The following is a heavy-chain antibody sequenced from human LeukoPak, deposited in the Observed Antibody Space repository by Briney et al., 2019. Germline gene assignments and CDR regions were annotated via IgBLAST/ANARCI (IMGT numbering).Heavy chain of an antibody. Sequence: GGSLRLSCAASGFPFSSSGMHWVRQAPGKGLEWMTFIHADGNSKYYADSVEGRFTVSRDSPKNTLSLQMNSLRVEDTAVYYCARSLTAREYFQHWGQGTLVTVSS. D-gene: IGHD6-6*01. CDR3: ARSLTAREYFQH. V-gene: IGHV3-30*02. CDR1: GFPFSSSG. J-gene: IGHJ1*01. CDR2: IHADGNSK.